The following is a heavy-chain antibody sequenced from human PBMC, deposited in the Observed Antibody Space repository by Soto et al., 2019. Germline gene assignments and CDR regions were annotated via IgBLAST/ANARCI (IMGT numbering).Heavy chain of an antibody. V-gene: IGHV4-61*01. D-gene: IGHD3-22*01. Sequence: QVQLQESGPGLVKPSETLSLTCTVSGGSVSSGNFYWSWIRQPPGKRLEWIGYIYQSGSTNYNPSLKSRVTISRDTFKNQFFLNLNSVTAADTALYYCARSGSGSLNWYFHLWGRGTLVTVSS. CDR1: GGSVSSGNFY. J-gene: IGHJ2*01. CDR3: ARSGSGSLNWYFHL. CDR2: IYQSGST.